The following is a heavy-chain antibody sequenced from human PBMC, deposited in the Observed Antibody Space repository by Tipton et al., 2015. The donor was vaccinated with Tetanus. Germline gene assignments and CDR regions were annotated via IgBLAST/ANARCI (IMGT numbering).Heavy chain of an antibody. CDR3: VRGRGSGAQSLGFEH. CDR2: VYHTGST. J-gene: IGHJ4*02. V-gene: IGHV4-30-2*01. Sequence: TLSLTCAVSGGLLSTGGYSWGWIRQPPGQGLEWVGYVYHTGSTYYNPSLRGRVTIFTVGSKNHVSLRLTSVTAADTGVYFCVRGRGSGAQSLGFEHWGRGTQVIVSS. CDR1: GGLLSTGGYS. D-gene: IGHD3-10*01.